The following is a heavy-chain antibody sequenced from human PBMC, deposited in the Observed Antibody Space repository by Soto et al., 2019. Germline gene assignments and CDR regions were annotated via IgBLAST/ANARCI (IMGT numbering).Heavy chain of an antibody. CDR2: ISGSGGST. Sequence: GGSLRLSCAGSGFTFSSYAMSLVRQAPGKGLEWVSAISGSGGSTYYADSVKGRFTISRDNSKNTLYLQMNSLRAEDTAVYYCSKERIAAAGDHLDFWGQRTLVTVSS. V-gene: IGHV3-23*01. CDR3: SKERIAAAGDHLDF. CDR1: GFTFSSYA. J-gene: IGHJ4*02. D-gene: IGHD6-13*01.